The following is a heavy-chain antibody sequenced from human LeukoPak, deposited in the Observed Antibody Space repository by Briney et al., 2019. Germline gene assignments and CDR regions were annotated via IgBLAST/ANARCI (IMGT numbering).Heavy chain of an antibody. V-gene: IGHV3-74*01. CDR3: AREYRYGDYQRDAFDI. Sequence: PGGSLRLSCAASGFTFSSYWMYWVRQAPGKGLVWVSRIDCDGSSTGYADSVKGRFTISRDNAKNTLYLQMTSLRAEDTAVYYCAREYRYGDYQRDAFDIWGQGTMVTVSS. CDR1: GFTFSSYW. D-gene: IGHD4-17*01. CDR2: IDCDGSST. J-gene: IGHJ3*02.